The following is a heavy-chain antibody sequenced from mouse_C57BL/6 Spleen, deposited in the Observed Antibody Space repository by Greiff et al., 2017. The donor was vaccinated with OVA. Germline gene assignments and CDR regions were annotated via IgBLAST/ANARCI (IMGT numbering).Heavy chain of an antibody. J-gene: IGHJ4*01. V-gene: IGHV3-6*01. CDR2: ISYDGSK. CDR1: GYSITSGYY. Sequence: EVQLKESGPGLVKPSQSLSLTCSVTGYSITSGYYWNWIRQFPGNKLEWMGYISYDGSKNYNPSLKNRISITRDTSKNQFFLKLNSVTTEDTATYYCARVLLGMDYWGQGTSVTVSS. D-gene: IGHD2-10*01. CDR3: ARVLLGMDY.